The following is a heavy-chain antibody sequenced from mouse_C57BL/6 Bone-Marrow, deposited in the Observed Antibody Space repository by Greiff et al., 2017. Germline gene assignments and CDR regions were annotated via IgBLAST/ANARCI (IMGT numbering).Heavy chain of an antibody. V-gene: IGHV1-69*01. CDR1: GYTFTSYW. CDR3: ARGGNSMVTTKGFAY. J-gene: IGHJ3*01. CDR2: IDPSDSYT. D-gene: IGHD2-1*01. Sequence: VQLQQPGAELVMPGASVKLSCKASGYTFTSYWMHWVKQRPGQGLEWIGEIDPSDSYTNYNQKFKGKSTLTVDKSSSTAYMQLSSRASEDSAVYDCARGGNSMVTTKGFAYWGQGTLVTVSA.